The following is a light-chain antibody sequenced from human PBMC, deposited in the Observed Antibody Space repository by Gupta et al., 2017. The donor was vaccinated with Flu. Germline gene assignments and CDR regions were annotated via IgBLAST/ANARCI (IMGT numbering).Light chain of an antibody. CDR2: LGF. CDR3: MHALPTPIA. V-gene: IGKV2-28*01. J-gene: IGKJ5*01. CDR1: QRLLHSNGYNY. Sequence: DMVRSQCPVSLPVTPGEPPSISCRSSQRLLHSNGYNYLDWFLHNPGEFPRLLIYLGFNRASGVPVRFSGSGSGTAFTLKISRVEAQAVGVYCSMHALPTPIAFGQATRVEIK.